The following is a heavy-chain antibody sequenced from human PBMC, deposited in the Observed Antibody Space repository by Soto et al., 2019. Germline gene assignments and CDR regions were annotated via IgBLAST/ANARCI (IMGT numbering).Heavy chain of an antibody. V-gene: IGHV4-59*01. CDR1: GGSINSYY. CDR3: GRGGYSYVNHYFDD. D-gene: IGHD5-18*01. J-gene: IGHJ4*01. CDR2: TYDNGST. Sequence: SGTLSLTCTVSGGSINSYYWSWIRKSPGKGLEWIGYTYDNGSTDYNPSLKSRVYISVDTSKNQFSLKLSSVSAADTDVYYCGRGGYSYVNHYFDDWGHGTLVTVSS.